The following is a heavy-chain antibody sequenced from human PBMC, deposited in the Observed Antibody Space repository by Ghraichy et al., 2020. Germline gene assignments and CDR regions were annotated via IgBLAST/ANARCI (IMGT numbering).Heavy chain of an antibody. CDR2: IIPIFGTA. J-gene: IGHJ6*02. V-gene: IGHV1-69*06. D-gene: IGHD2-21*01. Sequence: SVKVSCKASGGTFSSYAISWVRQAPGQGLEWMGGIIPIFGTANYAQKFQGRVTITADKSTSTAYMELSSLRSEDTAVYYCARSGGEKIAGPDYYYYGMDVWGQGTTVTVSS. CDR3: ARSGGEKIAGPDYYYYGMDV. CDR1: GGTFSSYA.